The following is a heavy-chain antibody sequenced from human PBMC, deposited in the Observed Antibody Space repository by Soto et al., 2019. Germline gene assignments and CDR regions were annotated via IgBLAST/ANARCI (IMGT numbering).Heavy chain of an antibody. CDR3: ATWDPNLKVDTGFDY. Sequence: ASVKVSCKVSGYTLTELSMHWVRQAPGKGLEWMGGFDPEDGETIYAQKFQGRVTMTEDTSTDTAYMELSSLGSEETAVYYCATWDPNLKVDTGFDYWGQGTLVTVSS. CDR2: FDPEDGET. V-gene: IGHV1-24*01. D-gene: IGHD5-18*01. CDR1: GYTLTELS. J-gene: IGHJ4*02.